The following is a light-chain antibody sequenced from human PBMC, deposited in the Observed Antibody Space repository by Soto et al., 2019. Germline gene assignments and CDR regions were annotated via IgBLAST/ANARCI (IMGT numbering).Light chain of an antibody. Sequence: DIKMTQSPSSLVASVGDRVTITCRASQSLGGWLAWYQQKPGEAPKLLIYKASTLENGVPSRFSGSGSGTEFTHTLRSLQPDDSATYFSEQYHTYLYIFGQGTKLEI. CDR1: QSLGGW. CDR2: KAS. V-gene: IGKV1-5*03. J-gene: IGKJ2*01. CDR3: EQYHTYLYI.